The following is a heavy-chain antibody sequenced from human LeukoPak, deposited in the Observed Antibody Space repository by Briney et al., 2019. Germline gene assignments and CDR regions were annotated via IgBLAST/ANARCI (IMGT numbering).Heavy chain of an antibody. CDR3: ARGGYGDYDY. D-gene: IGHD4-17*01. CDR2: ISRSSSTI. V-gene: IGHV3-48*01. Sequence: PGGSLRLSCAASGFTFSSYSMNWVRQAPGKGLEWGSYISRSSSTIYYADSVKGRFTISRDNAKNSLYLQMNSLRAEDTAVYYCARGGYGDYDYWGQGTLVTVSS. CDR1: GFTFSSYS. J-gene: IGHJ4*02.